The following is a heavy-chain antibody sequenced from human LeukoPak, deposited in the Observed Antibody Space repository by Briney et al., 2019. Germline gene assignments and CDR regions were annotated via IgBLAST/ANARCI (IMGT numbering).Heavy chain of an antibody. CDR2: IIPIFGTA. CDR1: GGTFSSYA. Sequence: SVKVSCKASGGTFSSYAISWVRQAPGQGLEWMGGIIPIFGTANYAQKFQGRVTITTDESTSTAYMELSSLRSEDTAVYYCARSFSVVSYFDYWGQGTLVTVSS. CDR3: ARSFSVVSYFDY. V-gene: IGHV1-69*05. D-gene: IGHD3-22*01. J-gene: IGHJ4*02.